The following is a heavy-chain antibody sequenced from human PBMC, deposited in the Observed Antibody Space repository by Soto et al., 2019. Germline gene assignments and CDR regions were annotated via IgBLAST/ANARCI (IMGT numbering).Heavy chain of an antibody. Sequence: GGSLRLSCAASGFTFSSYGMHWVRQAPGKGLEWVAVIWYDGSNKYYADSVKGRFTISRDNSKNTLYLQMNSLRAEDTAVYYCAREETQLWYYFDYWGQGTLVTVSS. CDR3: AREETQLWYYFDY. J-gene: IGHJ4*02. CDR2: IWYDGSNK. CDR1: GFTFSSYG. V-gene: IGHV3-33*01. D-gene: IGHD5-18*01.